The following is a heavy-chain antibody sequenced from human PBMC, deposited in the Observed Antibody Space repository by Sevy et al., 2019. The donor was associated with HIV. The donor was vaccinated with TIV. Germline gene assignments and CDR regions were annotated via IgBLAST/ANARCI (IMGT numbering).Heavy chain of an antibody. V-gene: IGHV1-2*02. CDR1: GYSFTGYY. D-gene: IGHD2-21*02. Sequence: ASVKVSCKASGYSFTGYYMNWVRQAPGQGLEWMGWINTNTSDTTYSEKFEGRVTMTRDSSLSTAYLELRGLRSDDTAVYYCARDFLAVTSIPSDAFDIWGQGTLVTVSS. CDR2: INTNTSDT. CDR3: ARDFLAVTSIPSDAFDI. J-gene: IGHJ3*02.